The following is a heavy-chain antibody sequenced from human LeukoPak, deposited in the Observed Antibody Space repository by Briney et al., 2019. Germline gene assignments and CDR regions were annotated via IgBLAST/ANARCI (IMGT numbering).Heavy chain of an antibody. CDR1: GFTFSSYW. Sequence: GGSLRLSCAASGFTFSSYWMHWVRQAPGKGLVWVSRINSDGSSTSYADSVEGRFTISRDNAKNTLYLQMNSLRAEDTAVYYCARESSVGAHKAFDYWGQGTLVTVSS. CDR2: INSDGSST. CDR3: ARESSVGAHKAFDY. V-gene: IGHV3-74*01. D-gene: IGHD1-26*01. J-gene: IGHJ4*02.